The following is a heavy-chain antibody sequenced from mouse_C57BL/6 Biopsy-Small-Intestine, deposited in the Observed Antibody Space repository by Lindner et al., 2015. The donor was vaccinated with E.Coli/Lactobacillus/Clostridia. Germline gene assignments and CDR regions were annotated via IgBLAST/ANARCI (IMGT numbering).Heavy chain of an antibody. CDR1: GYILSDLP. V-gene: IGHV14-2*01. Sequence: SVKVSCKVSGYILSDLPIHWVRQAPGKGLEWLGGFHPEDGETIYAQKFQGRVSMTEDTSTDTAYMELSSLRSEDTAIYYCAADAYCARGSCWGSGYYGMDVWGQGTPVTVSS. D-gene: IGHD6-1*01. CDR2: FHPEDGET. J-gene: IGHJ4*01. CDR3: AADAYCARGSCWGSGYYGMDV.